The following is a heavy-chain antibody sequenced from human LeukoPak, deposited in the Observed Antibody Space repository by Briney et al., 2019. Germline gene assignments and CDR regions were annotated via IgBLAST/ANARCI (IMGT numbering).Heavy chain of an antibody. CDR3: ATRDSGDYPFFDY. V-gene: IGHV4-38-2*02. CDR1: GYSISSGYY. CDR2: IYHSGST. D-gene: IGHD4-17*01. J-gene: IGHJ4*02. Sequence: SETLSLTCTVSGYSISSGYYWGWIRQPPGKGLEWIGSIYHSGSTYYNPSLKSRVTISVDTSKNQFSLKLSSVTAADTAVYYCATRDSGDYPFFDYWGQGTLVIVSS.